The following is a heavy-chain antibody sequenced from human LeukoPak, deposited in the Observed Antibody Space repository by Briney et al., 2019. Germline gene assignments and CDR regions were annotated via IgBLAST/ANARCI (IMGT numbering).Heavy chain of an antibody. CDR1: GFTFSSYG. CDR2: NSGSGGST. V-gene: IGHV3-23*01. J-gene: IGHJ4*02. Sequence: GGSLRLSCTASGFTFSSYGMSWVRQAPGKGLEWVSTNSGSGGSTYYADSVQGRFTISRDNSKNTLSLQMHSLRVEDTAVYYCAALPTGYQNFDYWGQGTLVTVSS. D-gene: IGHD3-9*01. CDR3: AALPTGYQNFDY.